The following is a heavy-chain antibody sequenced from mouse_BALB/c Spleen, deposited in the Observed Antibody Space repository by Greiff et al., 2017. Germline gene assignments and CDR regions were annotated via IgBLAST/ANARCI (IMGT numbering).Heavy chain of an antibody. Sequence: VMLVESGPGLVAPSQSLSITCTVSGFSLTDYGVSWIRQPPGKGLEWLGVIWGGGSTYYNSALKSRLSISKDNSKSQVFLKMNSLQTDDTAMYYCAKQREYGNYAMDYWGQGTSVTVSS. V-gene: IGHV2-6-5*01. CDR1: GFSLTDYG. CDR2: IWGGGST. J-gene: IGHJ4*01. CDR3: AKQREYGNYAMDY. D-gene: IGHD2-1*01.